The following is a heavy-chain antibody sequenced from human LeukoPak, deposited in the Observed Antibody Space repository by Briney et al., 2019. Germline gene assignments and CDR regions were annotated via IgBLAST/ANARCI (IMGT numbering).Heavy chain of an antibody. CDR1: GFTFSNSW. CDR2: IQRDGSEK. Sequence: GGSLKLSCAASGFTFSNSWMHWVRQAPGKGLEWVANIQRDGSEKYYVDSVKGRFTISRDNAKNSLSLQMNSLRAEHTAVYVCASSSGGFFDEYWGRGTLV. V-gene: IGHV3-7*03. J-gene: IGHJ4*01. D-gene: IGHD6-19*01. CDR3: ASSSGGFFDEY.